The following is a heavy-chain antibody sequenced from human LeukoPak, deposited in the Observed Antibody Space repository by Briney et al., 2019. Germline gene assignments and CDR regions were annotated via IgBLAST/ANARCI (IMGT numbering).Heavy chain of an antibody. CDR2: IYYTGSS. J-gene: IGHJ6*03. Sequence: PSETLSLTCSVSGGSIRSSDDYWGFVRQTPGKGLEWMGSIYYTGSSHYNPSLKSRATISVDTSKNQFSLKLSSVTAADTAVYYCARGRSSMVRGYYYYYMDVWGKGTTVTISS. CDR3: ARGRSSMVRGYYYYYMDV. D-gene: IGHD3-10*01. V-gene: IGHV4-39*07. CDR1: GGSIRSSDDY.